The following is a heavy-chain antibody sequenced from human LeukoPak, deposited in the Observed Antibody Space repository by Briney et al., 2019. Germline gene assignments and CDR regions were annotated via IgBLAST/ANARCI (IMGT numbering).Heavy chain of an antibody. J-gene: IGHJ6*02. CDR2: IYYSRST. D-gene: IGHD4-11*01. V-gene: IGHV4-59*08. Sequence: PSETLSLTCTVSGGSISTYYWTWIRQPPGKGLEWIGYIYYSRSTNYNPSLKSRVTISVDTSKNQVSLKLSSVTAADTAVYYCARGRTTETTFYYYYHGMDVWGQGTTVTVSS. CDR3: ARGRTTETTFYYYYHGMDV. CDR1: GGSISTYY.